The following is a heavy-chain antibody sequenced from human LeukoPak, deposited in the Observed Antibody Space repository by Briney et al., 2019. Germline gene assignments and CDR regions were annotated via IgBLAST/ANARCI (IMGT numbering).Heavy chain of an antibody. CDR1: GGSISGYY. CDR3: ARDSSFAVVVAAYYFDY. CDR2: IYYSGTT. J-gene: IGHJ4*02. V-gene: IGHV4-59*12. Sequence: SETLSLTCTVSGGSISGYYWSWIRQPPGEGLEWIGYIYYSGTTDYSPSLRSRVTISVDTSKNQFSLKLSSVTAADTAVYYCARDSSFAVVVAAYYFDYWGQGTLVTVSS. D-gene: IGHD2-15*01.